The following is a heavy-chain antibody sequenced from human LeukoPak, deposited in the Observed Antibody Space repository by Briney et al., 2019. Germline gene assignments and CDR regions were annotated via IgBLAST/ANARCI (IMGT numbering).Heavy chain of an antibody. CDR2: IWYDGSYK. V-gene: IGHV3-33*01. J-gene: IGHJ4*02. Sequence: GGSLRLSCAAAGFTFSSYGMHWVRQAPGKGLEWVAVIWYDGSYKYYADSVKGRFTISRDNSKNTLYLQMNSLRAEDTAVYYCARDGTDYGGNDYVYWGQGTLVTVSS. CDR1: GFTFSSYG. CDR3: ARDGTDYGGNDYVY. D-gene: IGHD4-23*01.